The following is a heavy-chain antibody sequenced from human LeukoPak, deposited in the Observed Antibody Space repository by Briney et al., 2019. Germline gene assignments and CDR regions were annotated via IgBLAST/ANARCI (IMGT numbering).Heavy chain of an antibody. CDR2: IKQDGSEK. CDR3: AKDTGGSRSLPSYYFDY. D-gene: IGHD3-10*01. V-gene: IGHV3-7*03. J-gene: IGHJ4*02. CDR1: GFTFSSYW. Sequence: GGSLRLSCVASGFTFSSYWMSWVRQAPGKGLEWVANIKQDGSEKYYVDSVKGRFTISRDNAKNSLHLQMNSLRAEDTALYYCAKDTGGSRSLPSYYFDYWGQGTLVTVSS.